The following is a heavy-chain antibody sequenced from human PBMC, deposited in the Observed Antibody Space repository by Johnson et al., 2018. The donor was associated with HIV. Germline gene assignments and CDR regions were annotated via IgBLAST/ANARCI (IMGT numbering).Heavy chain of an antibody. J-gene: IGHJ3*02. V-gene: IGHV3-33*01. CDR2: IWYDGSNK. CDR3: ARGSYDGDAFDI. CDR1: GFTFSSYG. D-gene: IGHD1-26*01. Sequence: QVRLVESGGGVVQPGRSLRLSCAASGFTFSSYGMHWVRQAPGKGLEWVAVIWYDGSNKYYADSVKGRFTISRDNSKNTLYLQMNSLRAEDTAVYYCARGSYDGDAFDIWGQGTMVTVSS.